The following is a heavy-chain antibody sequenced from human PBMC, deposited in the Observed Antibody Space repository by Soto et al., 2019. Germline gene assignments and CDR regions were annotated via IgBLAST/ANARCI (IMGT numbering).Heavy chain of an antibody. D-gene: IGHD5-12*01. V-gene: IGHV3-30*18. Sequence: QVQLVESGGGVVQPGRSLRLSCAASGFTFSSYGMHWVRQAPGKGLEWVAVISYDGSNKYYADSVKGRFTISRDNSKNTRYLQMNSLRAEDTAVYYCAKGYQMATIPMIDYWGQGTLVTVSS. CDR2: ISYDGSNK. CDR3: AKGYQMATIPMIDY. J-gene: IGHJ4*02. CDR1: GFTFSSYG.